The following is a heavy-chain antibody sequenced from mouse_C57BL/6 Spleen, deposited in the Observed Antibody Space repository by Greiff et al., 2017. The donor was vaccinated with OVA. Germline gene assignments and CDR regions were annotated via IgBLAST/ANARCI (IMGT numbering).Heavy chain of an antibody. V-gene: IGHV14-1*01. J-gene: IGHJ4*01. CDR1: GFNIKDYY. Sequence: EVMLVESGAELVRPGASVRLSCTASGFNIKDYYMHWVKQRPEQGLEWIGRIDPEDGDTEYAPKFQGKATMTADTSSNTAYLQLSSLTSEDTAVYYCTTGDYGSSYENAMDYWGQGTSVTVSS. CDR2: IDPEDGDT. CDR3: TTGDYGSSYENAMDY. D-gene: IGHD1-1*01.